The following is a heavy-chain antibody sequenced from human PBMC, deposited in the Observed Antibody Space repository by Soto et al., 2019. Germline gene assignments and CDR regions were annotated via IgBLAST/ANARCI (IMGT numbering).Heavy chain of an antibody. V-gene: IGHV1-69*01. Sequence: QVQLVQSGAEVKKPGSSVKVSCKASGGTFSSYAISWVRQAPGQGLEWMGGIIPIFGTANHAQKFQGRVTITAEESTSTAYMELSSLRSEDTAVYYCARDRWMGRLGGDYGDYHTPGDYWGQGTLVTVSS. CDR1: GGTFSSYA. J-gene: IGHJ4*02. CDR3: ARDRWMGRLGGDYGDYHTPGDY. CDR2: IIPIFGTA. D-gene: IGHD4-17*01.